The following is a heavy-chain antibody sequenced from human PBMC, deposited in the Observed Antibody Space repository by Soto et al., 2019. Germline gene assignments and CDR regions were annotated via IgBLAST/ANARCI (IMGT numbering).Heavy chain of an antibody. D-gene: IGHD6-13*01. V-gene: IGHV6-1*01. CDR2: TYYRSKWYN. CDR3: ARDAAAGPPYYYYYGMDV. CDR1: GDSVSSNSAA. J-gene: IGHJ6*02. Sequence: KQSQTLSLTCAISGDSVSSNSAAWNWIRQSPSRGLEWLGRTYYRSKWYNDYAVSVKSRITINPDTSKNQFSLQLNSVTPEDTAVYYCARDAAAGPPYYYYYGMDVWGQGTTVTVSS.